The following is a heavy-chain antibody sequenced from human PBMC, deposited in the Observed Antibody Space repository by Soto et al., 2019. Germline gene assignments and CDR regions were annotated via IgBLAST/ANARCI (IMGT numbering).Heavy chain of an antibody. CDR1: GFGFSTHA. Sequence: EVQLLESGGALVQPGGSLRLSCAASGFGFSTHALSWVRQAPGKGLEWLSSITDTGIATHYADSVKGRFTISRENSRNTLHLQMNSLRVDDTAVYYCAKGCDYGDTKHIDPWGQGTLVTVSS. CDR3: AKGCDYGDTKHIDP. J-gene: IGHJ5*02. CDR2: ITDTGIAT. V-gene: IGHV3-23*01. D-gene: IGHD4-17*01.